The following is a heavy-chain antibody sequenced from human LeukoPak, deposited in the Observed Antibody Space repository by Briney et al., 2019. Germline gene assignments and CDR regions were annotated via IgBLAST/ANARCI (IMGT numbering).Heavy chain of an antibody. D-gene: IGHD3-22*01. J-gene: IGHJ4*02. V-gene: IGHV5-51*01. CDR3: ARTPFNYYDSSGYYYFFDY. CDR1: GYSFTSYW. CDR2: IYPGDSDT. Sequence: GESLKISCYASGYSFTSYWIGWVRQMPGKGLEWMGIIYPGDSDTRYSPSFQGQVTISADKSISTAYLQWSSLKASDTAMYYCARTPFNYYDSSGYYYFFDYWGQGTLVTVSS.